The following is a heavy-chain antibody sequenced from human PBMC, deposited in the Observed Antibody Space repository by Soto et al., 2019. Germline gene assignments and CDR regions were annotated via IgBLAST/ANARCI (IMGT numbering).Heavy chain of an antibody. J-gene: IGHJ5*02. CDR1: GGSISSYY. CDR3: ARKVVEGDNNYYGAGREIPSPWFDP. D-gene: IGHD3-10*01. CDR2: IYYSGST. V-gene: IGHV4-59*08. Sequence: QVQLQESGPGLVKPSETLSLTCTVSGGSISSYYWSWIRQPPGKGLEWIGYIYYSGSTNYNPSLKRRVPISVDTPTNQFSRTLSSVTAADTAVYYCARKVVEGDNNYYGAGREIPSPWFDPWGQGTLVTVSS.